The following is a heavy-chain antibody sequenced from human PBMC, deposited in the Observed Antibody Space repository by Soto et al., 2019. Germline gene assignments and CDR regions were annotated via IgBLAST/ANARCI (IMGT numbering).Heavy chain of an antibody. CDR1: GGSINSGGYY. CDR2: INYSGST. CDR3: ATNYYNSKVYGY. Sequence: PSETLSLTCTVSGGSINSGGYYWSWIRQHPGKGLEWIGYINYSGSTNYNPSLKSRVIISRDTSKNQLSLNLSSVTAADTAIYYCATNYYNSKVYGYWGQGTLVTVPS. V-gene: IGHV4-31*03. J-gene: IGHJ4*02. D-gene: IGHD3-22*01.